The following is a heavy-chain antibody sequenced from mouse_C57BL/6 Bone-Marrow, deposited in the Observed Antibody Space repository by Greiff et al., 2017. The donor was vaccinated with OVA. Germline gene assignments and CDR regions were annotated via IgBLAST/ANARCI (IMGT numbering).Heavy chain of an antibody. J-gene: IGHJ4*01. Sequence: EVMLVESGGGLVKPGGSLKLSCAASGFTFSSYTMSWVRQTPEKRLEWVATISGGGGNTYYPDSVKGRFTISRDNAKNTLYLQMSSLKSEDTAMYYCARDYHGRGYYAMDYWGQGTSVTVSS. CDR2: ISGGGGNT. V-gene: IGHV5-9*01. D-gene: IGHD1-1*01. CDR3: ARDYHGRGYYAMDY. CDR1: GFTFSSYT.